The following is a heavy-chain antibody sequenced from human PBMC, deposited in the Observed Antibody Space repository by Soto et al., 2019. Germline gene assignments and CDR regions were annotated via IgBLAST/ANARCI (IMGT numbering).Heavy chain of an antibody. J-gene: IGHJ4*02. CDR2: VYWDDDK. CDR1: GFSLIDSGVA. Sequence: QITLKESGPTLVKPTQTLTLTCSTSGFSLIDSGVAVGWIRQPPGKALDWLALVYWDDDKRYSPSLRTRLTITRDTSKNQVVLTMTNIDPVDTATYYCVHTYADHAGYYFDFWGQGTLVTASS. V-gene: IGHV2-5*02. CDR3: VHTYADHAGYYFDF.